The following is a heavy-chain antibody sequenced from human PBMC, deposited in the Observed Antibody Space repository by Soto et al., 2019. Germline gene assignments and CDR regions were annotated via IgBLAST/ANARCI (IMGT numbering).Heavy chain of an antibody. Sequence: QVQLVESGGGVVQPGRSLRISCAASGFTFSPYTMHRVRQAPGKGLEWVAVISYDGNDKFYADSVKGRFSISRDNSKNTLYLQMNSLRAEDTAVYYCARGGGFCGGDCYKGGIDYWGQGTLVTVSS. CDR3: ARGGGFCGGDCYKGGIDY. CDR2: ISYDGNDK. J-gene: IGHJ4*02. CDR1: GFTFSPYT. D-gene: IGHD2-21*02. V-gene: IGHV3-30-3*01.